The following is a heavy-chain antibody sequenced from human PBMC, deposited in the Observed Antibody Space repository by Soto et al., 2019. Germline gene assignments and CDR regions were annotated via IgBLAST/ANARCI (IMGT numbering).Heavy chain of an antibody. CDR2: VIPIFGTA. V-gene: IGHV1-69*13. D-gene: IGHD6-6*01. CDR3: ARVRQQLGIRLDP. CDR1: GGTFSSYA. Sequence: SVKVSCKASGGTFSSYAISWVRQAPGQGLEWMGGVIPIFGTANYAQKFQGRVTITADESTSTAYMELSSLRSEDTAVYYCARVRQQLGIRLDPWGQGTLVTVSS. J-gene: IGHJ5*02.